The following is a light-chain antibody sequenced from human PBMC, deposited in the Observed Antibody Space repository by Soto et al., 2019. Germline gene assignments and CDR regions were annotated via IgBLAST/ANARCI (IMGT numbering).Light chain of an antibody. V-gene: IGLV1-40*01. J-gene: IGLJ2*01. CDR2: GNS. CDR3: QSYDSSLSGVV. Sequence: QSVLTQPPSVSGAPGQRVTISCTGSSSNIGAPYDVHWYQQLPGTAPKLLIYGNSNRPSGVPDRFSGSKSGTSASLDITGLQAEDEAEYYCQSYDSSLSGVVFGGGTKLTVL. CDR1: SSNIGAPYD.